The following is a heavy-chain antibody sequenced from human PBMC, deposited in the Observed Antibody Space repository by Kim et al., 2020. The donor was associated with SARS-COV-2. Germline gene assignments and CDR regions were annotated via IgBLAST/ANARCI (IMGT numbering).Heavy chain of an antibody. J-gene: IGHJ4*02. V-gene: IGHV3-21*01. CDR2: ISSSSSYI. Sequence: GGSLRLSCAASGFTFSSYSMNWVRQAPGKGLEWVSSISSSSSYIYYADSVKGRFTISRDNAKNSLYLQMNSLRAEDTAVYYCARDPGNGDLNYFDYWGQGTLVTVSS. D-gene: IGHD4-17*01. CDR1: GFTFSSYS. CDR3: ARDPGNGDLNYFDY.